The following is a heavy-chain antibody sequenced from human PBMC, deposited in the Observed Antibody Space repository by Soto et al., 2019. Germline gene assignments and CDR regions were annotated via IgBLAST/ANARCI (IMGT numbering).Heavy chain of an antibody. CDR1: GYTLTELS. J-gene: IGHJ5*02. Sequence: ASVKVSCKVSGYTLTELSMHWVRQAPGKGLEWMGGFDPEDGETIYAQKFQGRVTMTEDTSTDTAYMELSSLRSEDTAVYYCATGHGLAVVENWFDPWGQGTLVTVSS. CDR3: ATGHGLAVVENWFDP. D-gene: IGHD6-19*01. V-gene: IGHV1-24*01. CDR2: FDPEDGET.